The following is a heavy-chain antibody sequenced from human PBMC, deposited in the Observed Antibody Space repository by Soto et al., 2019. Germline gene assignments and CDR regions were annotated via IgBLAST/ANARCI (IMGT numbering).Heavy chain of an antibody. Sequence: QVQLQQWGAGLLKPSETLSLTCAVYGGSFSGYYWSWIRQPPGKGLEWIGEINHSGSTNYNPSLKTRXTXSVDTSKNQFSLKLSSVTAADTAVYYCARLTMVRGSWGQGTLVTVSS. D-gene: IGHD3-10*01. V-gene: IGHV4-34*01. J-gene: IGHJ5*02. CDR2: INHSGST. CDR3: ARLTMVRGS. CDR1: GGSFSGYY.